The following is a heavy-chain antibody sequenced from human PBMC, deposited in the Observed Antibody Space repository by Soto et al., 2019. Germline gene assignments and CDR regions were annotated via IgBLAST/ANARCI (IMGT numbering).Heavy chain of an antibody. CDR2: ISYDGSNK. V-gene: IGHV3-30*18. D-gene: IGHD3-22*01. CDR3: AKDRSGYSSWFDP. CDR1: GFTFSSYG. J-gene: IGHJ5*02. Sequence: GGSLRLSCAASGFTFSSYGMHWVCQAPGKGLEWVAVISYDGSNKYYADSVKGRFTISRDNSKNTLYLQMNSLRAEDTAVYYCAKDRSGYSSWFDPWGQGTLATVSS.